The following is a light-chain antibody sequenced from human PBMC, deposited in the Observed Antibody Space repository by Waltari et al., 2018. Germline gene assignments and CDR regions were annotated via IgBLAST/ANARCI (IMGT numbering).Light chain of an antibody. Sequence: DIQMTQSPSSLSAFVGDRVTITCRASQSITNYLNWYQEKPGIAPQLLVYAASGLQGGVPTRFSGSGSGTDFTLTISSLQAEDFATYYCQQSYSTPYTFGQGTKLEIK. J-gene: IGKJ2*01. CDR2: AAS. V-gene: IGKV1-39*01. CDR3: QQSYSTPYT. CDR1: QSITNY.